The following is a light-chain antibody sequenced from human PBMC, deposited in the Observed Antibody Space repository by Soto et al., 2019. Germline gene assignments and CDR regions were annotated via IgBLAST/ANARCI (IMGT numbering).Light chain of an antibody. Sequence: EIVLTQSPATLSLSPGERATISCRASQSVSTYLAWYQHKPGHAPRLLIYDASNRATGIPARFSGSGSGTDFTLTISSLEPEDFAVYYCQQRSNWPPLYTFGQGTKLEIK. V-gene: IGKV3-11*01. CDR3: QQRSNWPPLYT. J-gene: IGKJ2*01. CDR1: QSVSTY. CDR2: DAS.